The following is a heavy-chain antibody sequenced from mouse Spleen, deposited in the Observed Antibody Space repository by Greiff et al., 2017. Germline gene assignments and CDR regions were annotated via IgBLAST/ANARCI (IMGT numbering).Heavy chain of an antibody. J-gene: IGHJ3*01. CDR1: GYTFTSYT. V-gene: IGHV1-4*01. CDR2: INPSSGYT. CDR3: ARTGYGSSYWFAY. Sequence: QVHVKQSGAELARPGASVKMSCKASGYTFTSYTMHWVKQRPGQGLEWIGYINPSSGYTKYNQKFKDKATLTADKSSSTAYMQLSSLTSEDSAVYYCARTGYGSSYWFAYWGQGTLVTVSA. D-gene: IGHD1-1*01.